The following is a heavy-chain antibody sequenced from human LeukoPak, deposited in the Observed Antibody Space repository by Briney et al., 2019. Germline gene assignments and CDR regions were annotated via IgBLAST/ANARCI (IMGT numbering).Heavy chain of an antibody. CDR2: IIPIFGTA. CDR1: GGTFSSYA. D-gene: IGHD1-26*01. J-gene: IGHJ4*02. CDR3: AREGVGATKRGAFDY. Sequence: GASVKVSCKASGGTFSSYAISWVRQAPGQGLEWMGGIIPIFGTANYAQKSQGRVTITADESTSTAYMELSSLRFEDTAVYYCAREGVGATKRGAFDYWGQGTLVTVSS. V-gene: IGHV1-69*13.